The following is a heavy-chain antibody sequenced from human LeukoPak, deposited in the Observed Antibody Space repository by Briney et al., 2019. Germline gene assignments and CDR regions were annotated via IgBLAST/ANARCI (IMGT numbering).Heavy chain of an antibody. CDR1: GFIFNSYE. CDR2: IRYDGSNK. CDR3: AKDSGYSYGTFDY. V-gene: IGHV3-30*02. D-gene: IGHD5-18*01. Sequence: GGSLRLSCTASGFIFNSYEMNWVRQAPGKGLEWVAFIRYDGSNKYYADSVKGRFTISRDNSKSTLYLQMNSLRAEDTAVYYCAKDSGYSYGTFDYWGQGTLVTVSS. J-gene: IGHJ4*02.